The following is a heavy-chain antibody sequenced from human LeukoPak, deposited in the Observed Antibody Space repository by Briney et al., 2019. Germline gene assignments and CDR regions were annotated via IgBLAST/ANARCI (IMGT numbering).Heavy chain of an antibody. CDR2: INPNSGGT. Sequence: GASVKVSCKASGYSFTGHYMHWVRQAPGQGLEWMGWINPNSGGTNYAQKFQGRVTMTRDTSISTAYMGLSRLRSDDTAVYYCARVYGDRAFDIWGQGTMVTVSS. J-gene: IGHJ3*02. CDR1: GYSFTGHY. D-gene: IGHD7-27*01. V-gene: IGHV1-2*02. CDR3: ARVYGDRAFDI.